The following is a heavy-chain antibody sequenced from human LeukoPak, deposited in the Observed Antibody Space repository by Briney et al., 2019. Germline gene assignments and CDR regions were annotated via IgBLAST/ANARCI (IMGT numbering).Heavy chain of an antibody. CDR3: ARVDTRMGATGKRNAFDI. CDR2: IYYSGST. CDR1: GGSISSYY. D-gene: IGHD1-26*01. V-gene: IGHV4-59*01. J-gene: IGHJ3*02. Sequence: SETLSLTCTVSGGSISSYYWSWIRQPPGKGLEWIGYIYYSGSTNYNPSLKSRVTISVDTSKNQFSLKLSSVTAADTAVYYCARVDTRMGATGKRNAFDIWGQGTMVTVSS.